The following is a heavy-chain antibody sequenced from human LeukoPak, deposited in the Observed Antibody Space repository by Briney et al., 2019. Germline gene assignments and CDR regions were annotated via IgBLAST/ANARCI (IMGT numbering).Heavy chain of an antibody. J-gene: IGHJ4*02. D-gene: IGHD5-12*01. CDR1: GFTFSSYW. Sequence: PGGSLRLSCAASGFTFSSYWMSWVRQAPGKGLEWVANIKQDGSEKYYVDSVKGRFTISRDNAKNSLYLQMNSLRAEDTAVYYCARGRGYSGYDSLDYWGQGTLVTVSS. CDR2: IKQDGSEK. V-gene: IGHV3-7*01. CDR3: ARGRGYSGYDSLDY.